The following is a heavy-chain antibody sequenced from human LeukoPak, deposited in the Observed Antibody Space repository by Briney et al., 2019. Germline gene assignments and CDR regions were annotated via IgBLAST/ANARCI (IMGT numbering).Heavy chain of an antibody. D-gene: IGHD1-26*01. Sequence: GGSLRLSCAASGFTFSSYAMSWVRQAPGKGLEWVSAISGSGGSTYYADSVKGRFTISRDNSKNTLYLQMNSLRAEDTAVYYCTRVRLGATTRYFDYWGQGTLVTVSS. J-gene: IGHJ4*02. CDR2: ISGSGGST. CDR1: GFTFSSYA. V-gene: IGHV3-23*01. CDR3: TRVRLGATTRYFDY.